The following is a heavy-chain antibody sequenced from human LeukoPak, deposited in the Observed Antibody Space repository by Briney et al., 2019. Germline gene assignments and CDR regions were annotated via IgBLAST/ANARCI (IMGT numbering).Heavy chain of an antibody. Sequence: SETLSLTCTVSGGSISGRGYYWSWIRQHPGTSLEWIGYISYSGSTYYNPSLKSRVTISGDTSKNQFSLRLTSVSAADTAVYYCARDQNSGFGHWGQGTLVTVSS. CDR2: ISYSGST. V-gene: IGHV4-31*03. J-gene: IGHJ4*02. CDR3: ARDQNSGFGH. CDR1: GGSISGRGYY. D-gene: IGHD4-23*01.